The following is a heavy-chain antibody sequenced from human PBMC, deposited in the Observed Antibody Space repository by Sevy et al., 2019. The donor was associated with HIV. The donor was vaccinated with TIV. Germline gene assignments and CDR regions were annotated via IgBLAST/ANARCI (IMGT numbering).Heavy chain of an antibody. J-gene: IGHJ4*02. CDR3: AREVRLYAAFDY. D-gene: IGHD2-8*01. CDR2: IYYSGNT. V-gene: IGHV4-31*01. Sequence: SETLSLTCTVSVGSISSGGYYWSWIRQHPGKGLEWIGYIYYSGNTYYNPSLRSPVTISVDTSKNQFSLKLGSVTAADTAVYYCAREVRLYAAFDYWGQGTLVTVSS. CDR1: VGSISSGGYY.